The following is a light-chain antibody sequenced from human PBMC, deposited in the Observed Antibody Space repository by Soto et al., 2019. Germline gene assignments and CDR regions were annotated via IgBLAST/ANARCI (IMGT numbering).Light chain of an antibody. CDR2: ANS. CDR1: SSNIGANYD. Sequence: QSVLTQPPSVSGAPGQRVTISCTGSSSNIGANYDVHWYQQVPGTAPKLLIYANSFRPSGVPDRFSGSKSGTSASLAITGLQAEDEADYYCQSYDSSLTTYVFGTGTKLTVL. CDR3: QSYDSSLTTYV. J-gene: IGLJ1*01. V-gene: IGLV1-40*01.